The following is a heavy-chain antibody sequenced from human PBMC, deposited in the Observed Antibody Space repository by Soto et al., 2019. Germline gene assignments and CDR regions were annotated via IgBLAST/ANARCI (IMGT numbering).Heavy chain of an antibody. CDR2: VYYRGRS. CDR3: VSQRTTVPTQAYFDY. D-gene: IGHD4-17*01. J-gene: IGHJ4*02. Sequence: PSETLSLTCTVSGGSVTNSSYYWGWIRQSPGKGLEWIGSVYYRGRSYSKSSVKSRVTISVDTSKNRFSLSLNSVTASDKAVYFCVSQRTTVPTQAYFDYWGPGALVTVSS. CDR1: GGSVTNSSYY. V-gene: IGHV4-39*01.